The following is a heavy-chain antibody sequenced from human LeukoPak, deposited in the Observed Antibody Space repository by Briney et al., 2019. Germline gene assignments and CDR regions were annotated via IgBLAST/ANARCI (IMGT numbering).Heavy chain of an antibody. Sequence: VASVKVSCKASGYTFTGYYMHWVRQAPGQGLEWMGWINRDTGGTNYAQKFQGRVTMTRDTSISTAYMELSRLRSDDTAVYYCAREGVVKVTDVWGQGTTVTVSS. V-gene: IGHV1-2*02. CDR2: INRDTGGT. J-gene: IGHJ6*02. CDR1: GYTFTGYY. CDR3: AREGVVKVTDV.